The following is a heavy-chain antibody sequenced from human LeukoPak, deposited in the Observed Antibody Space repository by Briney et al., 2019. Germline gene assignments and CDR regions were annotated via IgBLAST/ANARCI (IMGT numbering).Heavy chain of an antibody. Sequence: VASVKVSCTASGGTFSSYAISWVRQAPGQGLEWMGGIIPIFGTANYAQKFQGRVTITADESTSTAYMELSSLRSEDTAVYYCARDPYDFLTGHYSGSGGDYWGQGTLVTVSS. J-gene: IGHJ4*02. CDR3: ARDPYDFLTGHYSGSGGDY. D-gene: IGHD3-9*01. CDR1: GGTFSSYA. CDR2: IIPIFGTA. V-gene: IGHV1-69*13.